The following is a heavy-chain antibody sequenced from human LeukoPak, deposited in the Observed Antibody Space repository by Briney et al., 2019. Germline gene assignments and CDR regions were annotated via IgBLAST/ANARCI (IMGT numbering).Heavy chain of an antibody. Sequence: ATVKVSCKVSGYTLTELSMHWVRQAPGKGLEWVGGFDPEDGETIYAQKFQGRVTMTEDTSTDTAYMELSSLRSEDTAVYYCATASSNIVLMVYRYFDLWGRGTLVTVSS. J-gene: IGHJ2*01. CDR1: GYTLTELS. CDR2: FDPEDGET. D-gene: IGHD2-8*01. CDR3: ATASSNIVLMVYRYFDL. V-gene: IGHV1-24*01.